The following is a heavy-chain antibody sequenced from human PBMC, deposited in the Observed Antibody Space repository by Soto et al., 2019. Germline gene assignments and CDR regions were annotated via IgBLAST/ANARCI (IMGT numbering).Heavy chain of an antibody. J-gene: IGHJ4*02. CDR1: GGSLTGQH. CDR3: ASYIEVNGGRGS. V-gene: IGHV4-4*09. Sequence: QVQLQESGTGLVKPSETLSLTCAVSGGSLTGQHWSWIRQPPGKGLEWIGQIVNSGIARYNPSLQSRVAISIDTSKNQFALRLNSVPAADTAVYYCASYIEVNGGRGSWGQGHLVTVSS. D-gene: IGHD4-17*01. CDR2: IVNSGIA.